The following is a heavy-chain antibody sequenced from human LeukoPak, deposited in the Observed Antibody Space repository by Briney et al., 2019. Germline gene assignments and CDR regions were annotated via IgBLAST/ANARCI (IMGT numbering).Heavy chain of an antibody. CDR1: GFSFTKHG. J-gene: IGHJ4*02. D-gene: IGHD1-1*01. Sequence: GRSLRLSCAASGFSFTKHGMHWVRQAPGKGLEWVAFISDSGRRTYYTESVKGRFTISRDDSTNTLSLQVNSLRTEDTAVYYCARDFSSHWSLDHWGQGALVTVSS. V-gene: IGHV3-30*03. CDR3: ARDFSSHWSLDH. CDR2: ISDSGRRT.